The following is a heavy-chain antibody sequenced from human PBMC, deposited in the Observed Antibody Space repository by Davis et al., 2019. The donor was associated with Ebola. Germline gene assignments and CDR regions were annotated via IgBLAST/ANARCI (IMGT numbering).Heavy chain of an antibody. CDR2: IYTGDSDT. Sequence: GESLKISCKGSGYNFAYFWITWVRQMPGKGLEWMGIIYTGDSDTRYSPSFRGQVTISADKSIKTAFLQWSSLKASDTAMYYCASLRRTITGMDDAFDIWGQGTMVTVSS. CDR3: ASLRRTITGMDDAFDI. J-gene: IGHJ3*02. CDR1: GYNFAYFW. D-gene: IGHD2-8*02. V-gene: IGHV5-51*01.